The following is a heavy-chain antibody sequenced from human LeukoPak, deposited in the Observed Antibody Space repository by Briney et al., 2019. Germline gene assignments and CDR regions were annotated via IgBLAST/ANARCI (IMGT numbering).Heavy chain of an antibody. D-gene: IGHD2-21*02. Sequence: GGSLGLSCAASGFTFSDHWMSWVRQAPGKGLEWVANIKRDGSDKNYVDSVKGRFTISRDNAKNSLYLQMNSLRAEDTAVYYCARHIVVVTAPLDAFDIWGQGTMVTVSS. CDR2: IKRDGSDK. J-gene: IGHJ3*02. CDR1: GFTFSDHW. CDR3: ARHIVVVTAPLDAFDI. V-gene: IGHV3-7*01.